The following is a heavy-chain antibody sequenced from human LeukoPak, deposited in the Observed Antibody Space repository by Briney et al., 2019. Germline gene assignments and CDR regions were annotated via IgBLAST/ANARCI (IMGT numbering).Heavy chain of an antibody. CDR1: GGSISSDAYS. J-gene: IGHJ4*02. CDR2: IFHSGST. Sequence: SQTLSLTCAVSGGSISSDAYSWNWIRQPPGKGLEWIGYIFHSGSTYYNPSLKSRVTMSVDRSKNQFSLKLSSVTAADAAVYYCARATAMVTYFDDWGQGTLVTVSS. D-gene: IGHD5-18*01. CDR3: ARATAMVTYFDD. V-gene: IGHV4-30-2*01.